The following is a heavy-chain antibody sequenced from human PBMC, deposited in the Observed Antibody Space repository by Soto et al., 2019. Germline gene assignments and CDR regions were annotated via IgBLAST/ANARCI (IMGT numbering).Heavy chain of an antibody. V-gene: IGHV3-64*01. J-gene: IGHJ4*02. CDR3: AKENGYGSSWFEFDY. Sequence: PGGSLRLSCAASGFTFSSFAMHWVRQAPGKGLEYVSYISSNSDSKYYANSVKGRFTISRDNSKNTLYLQMSSLRAEDTAVYYCAKENGYGSSWFEFDYWGQGTLVTVSS. D-gene: IGHD6-13*01. CDR1: GFTFSSFA. CDR2: ISSNSDSK.